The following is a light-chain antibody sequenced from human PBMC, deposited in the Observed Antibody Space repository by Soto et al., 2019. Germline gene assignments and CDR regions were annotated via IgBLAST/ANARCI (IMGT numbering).Light chain of an antibody. Sequence: QSVLTQPPSVSGAPGQRVTISCTGSSSNIGAGYDVQWYQQFPGKAPKVLIFGSRVRPSGVPDRFSGSKSATSASLAITGLQTEDEALYYCQSYDNSLHRVVFGGGTKLTVL. CDR1: SSNIGAGYD. CDR2: GSR. V-gene: IGLV1-40*01. J-gene: IGLJ2*01. CDR3: QSYDNSLHRVV.